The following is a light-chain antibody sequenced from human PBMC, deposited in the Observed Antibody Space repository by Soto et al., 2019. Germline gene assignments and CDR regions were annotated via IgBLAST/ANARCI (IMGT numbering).Light chain of an antibody. J-gene: IGKJ5*01. CDR1: QNINNY. Sequence: DIPMNQSPSSLSASVGDRVTITCQASQNINNYLNWYQQKPGRAPKLLIYDASNLEAGVPSRFRGSGSGTDFTFTISRLQPEDIATYYCQQYENLPTFGQGTRLEI. CDR2: DAS. CDR3: QQYENLPT. V-gene: IGKV1-33*01.